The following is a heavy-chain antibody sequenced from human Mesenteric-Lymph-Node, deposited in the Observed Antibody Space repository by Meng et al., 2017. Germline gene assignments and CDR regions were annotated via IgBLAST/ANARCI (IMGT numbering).Heavy chain of an antibody. CDR2: ISHSGSA. D-gene: IGHD3-10*01. J-gene: IGHJ4*02. CDR3: ARASGRAPFDY. Sequence: SETLSLTCAVYGESSSAYYWTWIRQPPGKGLQWIGEISHSGSARYNPSLKSRVTISVDTSKNQFSLKLSSVTATDTAMYYCARASGRAPFDYWGQGTLVTVSS. CDR1: GESSSAYY. V-gene: IGHV4-34*01.